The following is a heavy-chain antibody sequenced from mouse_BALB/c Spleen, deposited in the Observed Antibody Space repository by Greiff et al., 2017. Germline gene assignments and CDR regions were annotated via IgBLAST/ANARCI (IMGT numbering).Heavy chain of an antibody. J-gene: IGHJ4*01. V-gene: IGHV5-9-3*01. CDR3: ARNYYGSSYVYAMDY. CDR1: GFTFSSYA. D-gene: IGHD1-1*01. CDR2: ISSGGSYT. Sequence: EVQLVESGGGLVKPGGSLKLSCAASGFTFSSYAMSWVRQTPEKRLEWVATISSGGSYTYYPDSVKGRFTLSRDNAKNTLYLQMSSLRSEDTAMYYCARNYYGSSYVYAMDYWGQGTSVTVSS.